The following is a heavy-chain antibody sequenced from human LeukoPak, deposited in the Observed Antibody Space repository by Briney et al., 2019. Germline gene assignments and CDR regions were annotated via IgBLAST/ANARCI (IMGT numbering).Heavy chain of an antibody. D-gene: IGHD3-10*01. V-gene: IGHV3-43*02. Sequence: GGSLRLSCAASGFNFDDYAMDWVRQAPGRGLGWVSLISGDGGITYYADFVKGRFTISRDNSKNSLYLQMNSLRTEDTALYYCAKPQHYGRGDFDYWGQGTLVTVSS. CDR2: ISGDGGIT. J-gene: IGHJ4*02. CDR1: GFNFDDYA. CDR3: AKPQHYGRGDFDY.